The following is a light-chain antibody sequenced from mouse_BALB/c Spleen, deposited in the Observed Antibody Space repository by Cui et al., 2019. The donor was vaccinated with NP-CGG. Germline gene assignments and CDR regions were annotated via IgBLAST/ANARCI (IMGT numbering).Light chain of an antibody. J-gene: IGLJ1*01. CDR3: VLWYSNHWV. Sequence: AVVTQESPLTTSPGETVTLTCRSSTGAVTTSNYTNWVQEKPDHLFTGLIGGTNNRTPGVPARFSGSLIGDKAALTITGAQTEDEAIYFCVLWYSNHWVFGGGTKLTVL. V-gene: IGLV1*01. CDR2: GTN. CDR1: TGAVTTSNY.